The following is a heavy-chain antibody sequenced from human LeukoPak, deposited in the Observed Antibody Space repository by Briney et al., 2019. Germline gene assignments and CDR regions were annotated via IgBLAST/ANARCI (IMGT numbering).Heavy chain of an antibody. CDR1: GFTFSTDW. J-gene: IGHJ4*02. CDR3: AHPGPSPSPGSYYCLEF. Sequence: GGSLRLSCAASGFTFSTDWMHWVRQAPGKGLVCVSRINTDGSITIYADSVKGRFTISRDNAKNTLHLQMNSLRAEDTAMYYCAHPGPSPSPGSYYCLEFWGQGTMVTVSS. V-gene: IGHV3-74*01. CDR2: INTDGSIT. D-gene: IGHD1-26*01.